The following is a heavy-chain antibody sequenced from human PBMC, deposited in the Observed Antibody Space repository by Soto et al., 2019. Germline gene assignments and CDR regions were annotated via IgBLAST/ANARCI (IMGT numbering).Heavy chain of an antibody. Sequence: GGSLRLSCAASGFTFSSYAMSWVRQAPGKGLEWVSAISGSGGSTYYADSVKGRFTISRDNSKNTLYLQMNSLRAEDTAVYYCAKISLAAGGHGYDYCFDYWGQGNLVTVSS. V-gene: IGHV3-23*01. CDR1: GFTFSSYA. D-gene: IGHD5-12*01. CDR2: ISGSGGST. J-gene: IGHJ4*02. CDR3: AKISLAAGGHGYDYCFDY.